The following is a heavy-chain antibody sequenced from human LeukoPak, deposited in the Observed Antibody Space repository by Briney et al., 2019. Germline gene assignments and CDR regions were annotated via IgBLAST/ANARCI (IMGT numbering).Heavy chain of an antibody. D-gene: IGHD6-13*01. V-gene: IGHV3-30-3*01. J-gene: IGHJ4*02. CDR2: ISYDGSNK. CDR1: GFTFSSYA. CDR3: ARVRSSWSFDY. Sequence: PGRSLRLSCAASGFTFSSYAMHWVRQAPGKGLEWLAVISYDGSNKYYADSVKGRFTISRDNSKNTLYLQMNSLRAEDTAVYYCARVRSSWSFDYWGQGTLVTVSS.